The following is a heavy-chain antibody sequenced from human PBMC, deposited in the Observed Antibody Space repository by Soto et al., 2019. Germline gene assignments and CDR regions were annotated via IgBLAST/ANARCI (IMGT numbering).Heavy chain of an antibody. CDR3: ARDQPREQWLVQHATPIDI. D-gene: IGHD6-19*01. CDR2: ISAYNGNT. J-gene: IGHJ3*02. CDR1: GYTFTSYG. Sequence: ASVKVSCKASGYTFTSYGISWVRQAPGQGLEWMGWISAYNGNTNYAQKLQGRVTMTTDTSTSTAYMELRSLRSDDTAVYYCARDQPREQWLVQHATPIDIWGQGTMVNVSS. V-gene: IGHV1-18*01.